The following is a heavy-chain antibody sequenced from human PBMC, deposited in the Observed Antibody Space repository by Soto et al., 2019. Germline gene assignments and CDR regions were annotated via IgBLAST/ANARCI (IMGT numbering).Heavy chain of an antibody. V-gene: IGHV1-46*03. J-gene: IGHJ4*02. Sequence: RASVKVSCKASGYTFTSYYMHWVRQAPGQGLEWMGIINPSGGSTSYAQKFQGRVTMTRDTSTSTVYMELSSLRSEDTAVYYCARAYYDILTGYYDLSFDYWGQGTLVTVSS. D-gene: IGHD3-9*01. CDR2: INPSGGST. CDR3: ARAYYDILTGYYDLSFDY. CDR1: GYTFTSYY.